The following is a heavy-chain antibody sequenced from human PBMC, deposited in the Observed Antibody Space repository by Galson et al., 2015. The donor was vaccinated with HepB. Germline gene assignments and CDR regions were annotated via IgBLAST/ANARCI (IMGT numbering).Heavy chain of an antibody. CDR1: GGSFRGSF. CDR3: ASLLVDTATAQRSYYYYGMDV. V-gene: IGHV3-48*02. CDR2: ISSSSSTI. J-gene: IGHJ6*02. Sequence: LSLTCAVYGGSFRGSFWNWVRQAPGKGLEWVSYISSSSSTIYYADYVKGRFTISRDNAKNSLYLQMNSLRDEDTAVYYCASLLVDTATAQRSYYYYGMDVWGQGTTVTVSS. D-gene: IGHD5-18*01.